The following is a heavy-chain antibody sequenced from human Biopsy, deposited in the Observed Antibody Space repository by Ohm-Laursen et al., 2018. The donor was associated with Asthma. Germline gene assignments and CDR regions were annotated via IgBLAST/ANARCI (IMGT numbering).Heavy chain of an antibody. CDR2: ISYDGNHK. CDR3: AKRRGYSGHDNDY. Sequence: RLSCTAPGFMFRSFGMHWVRQAPGKGLEWVAVISYDGNHKFYEDSAKGRFTISRDNSKNTLYLQMNSLRTEDTAVYYCAKRRGYSGHDNDYWGQGTLVIVSS. J-gene: IGHJ4*02. D-gene: IGHD5-12*01. V-gene: IGHV3-30*18. CDR1: GFMFRSFG.